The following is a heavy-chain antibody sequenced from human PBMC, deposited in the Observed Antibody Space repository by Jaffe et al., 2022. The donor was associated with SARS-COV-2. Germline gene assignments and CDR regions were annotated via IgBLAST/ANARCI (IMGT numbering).Heavy chain of an antibody. CDR1: GGSISSYY. Sequence: QVQLQESGPGLVKPSETLSLTCTVSGGSISSYYWSWIRQPPGKGLEWIGYIYYSGSTNYNPSLKSRVTISVDTSKNQFSLKLSSVTAADTAVYYCARRSSWDNYGMDVWGQGTTVTVSS. D-gene: IGHD6-13*01. J-gene: IGHJ6*02. CDR3: ARRSSWDNYGMDV. V-gene: IGHV4-59*08. CDR2: IYYSGST.